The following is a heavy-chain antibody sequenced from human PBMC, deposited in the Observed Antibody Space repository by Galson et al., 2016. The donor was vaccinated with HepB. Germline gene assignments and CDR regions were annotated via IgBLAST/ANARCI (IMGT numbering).Heavy chain of an antibody. D-gene: IGHD2-15*01. CDR1: GFPFSSHA. CDR3: ARLYCGGGRCSPRPYYLDC. V-gene: IGHV3-23*01. J-gene: IGHJ4*01. CDR2: VRTNNIRSGFKT. Sequence: SLRLSCAVSGFPFSSHAMSWVRQAPGEGLEWVSIVRTNNIRSGFKTSYADSVQGRFTVSRDDSKNALYLQMNSLRVADTAVYYCARLYCGGGRCSPRPYYLDCWGHGILVTVSP.